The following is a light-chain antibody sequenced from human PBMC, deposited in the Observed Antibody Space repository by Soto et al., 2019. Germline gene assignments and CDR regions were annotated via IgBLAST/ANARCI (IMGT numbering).Light chain of an antibody. Sequence: EIVLTQSPATLSLSPGERATLSCRASQSVSKNLAWYQNKPGQTPRLLIDDASNRATGIPDRFSGSGSGTDFTLTISSLEPEDFAVYYCQQPTYWPSTFGGGTKVEIK. V-gene: IGKV3-11*01. CDR1: QSVSKN. CDR3: QQPTYWPST. J-gene: IGKJ4*01. CDR2: DAS.